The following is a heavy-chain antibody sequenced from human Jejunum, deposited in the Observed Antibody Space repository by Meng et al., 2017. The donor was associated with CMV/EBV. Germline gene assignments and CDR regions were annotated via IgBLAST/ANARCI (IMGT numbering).Heavy chain of an antibody. J-gene: IGHJ4*02. Sequence: QGPLQGSGPGPVKPSQTRSLTCSVSGGSISSGDYCWSWIRQSPEKGLEWIGFIYYSGASYSTPSLRSRVTMSMDTSTNQFSLRLNSVTAADTGVYFCARDRGYSSGWGVFDYWGRGTLVTVS. V-gene: IGHV4-30-4*01. CDR2: IYYSGAS. CDR3: ARDRGYSSGWGVFDY. CDR1: GGSISSGDYC. D-gene: IGHD6-19*01.